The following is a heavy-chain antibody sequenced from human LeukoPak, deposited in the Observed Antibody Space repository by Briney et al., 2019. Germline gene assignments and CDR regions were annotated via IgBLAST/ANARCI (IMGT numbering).Heavy chain of an antibody. CDR3: ARDLYSSSGRSRRFDP. V-gene: IGHV7-4-1*02. CDR2: MNTYTGNP. CDR1: GYTFTSYV. D-gene: IGHD6-13*01. Sequence: ASVKVSCKASGYTFTSYVMNWVRQAPGQGLQWMGWMNTYTGNPTYAPGFTGRFVSSLDTSVSTAYLQISSLKAEDTAVYYCARDLYSSSGRSRRFDPWGQGTLVTVSS. J-gene: IGHJ5*02.